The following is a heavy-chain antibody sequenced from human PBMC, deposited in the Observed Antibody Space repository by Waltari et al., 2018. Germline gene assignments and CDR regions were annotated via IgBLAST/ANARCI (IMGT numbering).Heavy chain of an antibody. Sequence: VQLVESGGDLVQPGGSLRLSGAASGRTFRTYAMHRVRQAPGKGLEWVAYIGGSGTIIYYADSVRGRFAISRDDAKNSLYLEMNSLRAEDTAVYYCARDQKYNWDLDYWGQGTLVTVSS. CDR2: IGGSGTII. CDR3: ARDQKYNWDLDY. V-gene: IGHV3-48*01. D-gene: IGHD1-20*01. CDR1: GRTFRTYA. J-gene: IGHJ4*02.